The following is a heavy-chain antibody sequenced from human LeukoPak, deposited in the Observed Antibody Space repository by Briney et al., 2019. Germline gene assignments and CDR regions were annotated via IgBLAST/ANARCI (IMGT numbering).Heavy chain of an antibody. CDR3: ARDVRWLRFVFDH. Sequence: GGSLRLSCAASGFTFSDYSMNWVRQVPGKGLEWVSYISSSSSTVYYADSVKGRFTISRDHAKNSLYLQMSRTREYITALYHCARDVRWLRFVFDHWGQGIPVTVSS. CDR1: GFTFSDYS. CDR2: ISSSSSTV. J-gene: IGHJ4*02. D-gene: IGHD5-12*01. V-gene: IGHV3-48*02.